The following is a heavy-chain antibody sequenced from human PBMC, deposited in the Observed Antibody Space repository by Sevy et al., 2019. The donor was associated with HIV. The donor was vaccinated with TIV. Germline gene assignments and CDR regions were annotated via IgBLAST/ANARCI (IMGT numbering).Heavy chain of an antibody. CDR3: AREGCTKPHDY. V-gene: IGHV3-23*01. D-gene: IGHD2-8*01. Sequence: GESLKISCAASGFTFSKYSMSWVRQPPGKGLEWVSTLSFGCGEINYADSVKGRFTISRDNSKSSGYLQMNNRRPEDTAVYYCAREGCTKPHDYWGQGTLVTVSS. CDR2: LSFGCGEI. CDR1: GFTFSKYS. J-gene: IGHJ4*02.